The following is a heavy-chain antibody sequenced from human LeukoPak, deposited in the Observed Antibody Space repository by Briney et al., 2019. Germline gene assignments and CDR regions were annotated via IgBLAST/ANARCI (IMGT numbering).Heavy chain of an antibody. CDR1: GFTFSSHG. D-gene: IGHD3-22*01. Sequence: GGSLRLSCAASGFTFSSHGMNWVRQAPGKGLEWVSGIIPSGHTTYYADSVRGRFTISRDNSKNTLYLQMNSLRVEDTAVYYCARGLFLSGYLDAFDIWGQGTVVTVSS. CDR3: ARGLFLSGYLDAFDI. V-gene: IGHV3-23*01. CDR2: IIPSGHTT. J-gene: IGHJ3*02.